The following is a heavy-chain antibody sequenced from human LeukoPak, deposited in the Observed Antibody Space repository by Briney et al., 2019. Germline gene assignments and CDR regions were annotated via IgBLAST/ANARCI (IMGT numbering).Heavy chain of an antibody. D-gene: IGHD2-21*01. Sequence: SVKVSCKASGGTFSGYAISWVRQAPGQGLEWMGGIIPIFGTANYAQKFQGRVTITADEFTSTAYMELSSLRSEDTAVYYCASLSTNGDWEDYWGQGTLVTVSS. V-gene: IGHV1-69*13. J-gene: IGHJ4*02. CDR2: IIPIFGTA. CDR3: ASLSTNGDWEDY. CDR1: GGTFSGYA.